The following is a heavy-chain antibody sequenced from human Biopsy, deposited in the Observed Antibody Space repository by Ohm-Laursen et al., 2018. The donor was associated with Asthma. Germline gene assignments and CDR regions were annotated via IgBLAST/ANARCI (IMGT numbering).Heavy chain of an antibody. CDR2: ISIEGRKT. Sequence: SLRLSCTASGFTFSIYDIHWVRQAPGKGLEWVAGISIEGRKTIDAEAVRGRFSISRDNLSKTLFLQMTSLTLEDTAVYYCAAGPYDGTLTGHQYFEYWGRGSLITVSS. V-gene: IGHV3-30*03. CDR1: GFTFSIYD. D-gene: IGHD3-9*01. CDR3: AAGPYDGTLTGHQYFEY. J-gene: IGHJ4*02.